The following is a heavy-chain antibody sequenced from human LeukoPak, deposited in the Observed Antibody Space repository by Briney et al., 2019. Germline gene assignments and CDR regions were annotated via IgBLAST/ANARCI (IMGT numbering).Heavy chain of an antibody. D-gene: IGHD2-15*01. CDR3: ARGYGRGDYFDY. CDR1: GDSVSSNSAA. V-gene: IGHV6-1*01. J-gene: IGHJ4*02. CDR2: TYYRSKWYN. Sequence: SQTLSLTCAISGDSVSSNSAAWTWIRQSPSRGLEWLGRTYYRSKWYNDYAVSVKSRITINPDTSKNLFSLHLNSVTPEDTAVYYCARGYGRGDYFDYWGQGTLGTVSS.